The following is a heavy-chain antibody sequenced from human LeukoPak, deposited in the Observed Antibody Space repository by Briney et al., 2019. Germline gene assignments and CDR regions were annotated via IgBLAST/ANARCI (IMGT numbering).Heavy chain of an antibody. D-gene: IGHD2-21*02. CDR1: GGSISSSSYY. Sequence: PSETLSLTCTVSGGSISSSSYYWGWIRQPPGKGLEWIGEINHSGSTNYNPSLKSRVTISVDTSKNQFSLKLSSVTAADTAVYYCARESAYCGGDCYYRYYYYGMDVWGQGTTVTVSS. CDR2: INHSGST. V-gene: IGHV4-39*07. J-gene: IGHJ6*02. CDR3: ARESAYCGGDCYYRYYYYGMDV.